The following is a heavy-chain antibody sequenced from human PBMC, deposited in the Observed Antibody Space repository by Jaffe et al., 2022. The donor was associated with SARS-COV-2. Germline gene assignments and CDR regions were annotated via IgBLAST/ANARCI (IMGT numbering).Heavy chain of an antibody. Sequence: QVQLQESGPGLVRPSQTLSLICTVSGGFTTSGNPYWNWIRQPAGKALEWIGRVYPSGYTNYNPSLKSRVTMSIDTSKNRFSLNLTSVTAADTGVYYCARGTYVVDPWGPGILVTVSS. J-gene: IGHJ5*02. D-gene: IGHD3-16*01. CDR1: GGFTTSGNPY. CDR2: VYPSGYT. V-gene: IGHV4-61*02. CDR3: ARGTYVVDP.